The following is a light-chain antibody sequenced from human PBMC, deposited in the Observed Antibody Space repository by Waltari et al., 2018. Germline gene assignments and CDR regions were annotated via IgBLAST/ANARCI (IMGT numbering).Light chain of an antibody. CDR3: QQYNSYSRT. Sequence: DIQMTQSPSTLSASVGDRVTITCRASQSISSWLDWYQQKPGKAPKLLIYKASSLESGVPSRFSGSGSRTEFTLTISSLQPDDFATYYCQQYNSYSRTFGQGTKVEIK. CDR2: KAS. J-gene: IGKJ1*01. V-gene: IGKV1-5*03. CDR1: QSISSW.